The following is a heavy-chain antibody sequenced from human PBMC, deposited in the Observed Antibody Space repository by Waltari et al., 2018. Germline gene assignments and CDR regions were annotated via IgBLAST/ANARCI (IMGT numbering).Heavy chain of an antibody. CDR1: GGSISRYY. D-gene: IGHD5-18*01. CDR2: IYYSGST. V-gene: IGHV4-59*01. Sequence: QVQLQESGPGLVKPSETLSLTCTVSGGSISRYYWSWIRQPPGKGLEWIGYIYYSGSTNYNPSLKSRVTISVDTSKNQFSLKLSSVTAADTAVYYCARGGVDTAMVRYYGMDVWGQGTTVTVSS. CDR3: ARGGVDTAMVRYYGMDV. J-gene: IGHJ6*02.